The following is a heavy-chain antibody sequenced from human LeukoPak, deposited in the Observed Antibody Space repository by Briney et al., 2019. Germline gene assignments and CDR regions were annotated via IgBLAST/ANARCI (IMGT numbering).Heavy chain of an antibody. CDR1: GFTVSSNY. V-gene: IGHV3-53*05. D-gene: IGHD2-15*01. J-gene: IGHJ4*02. CDR2: IYSGGST. CDR3: AKEDGYATAWYFDQ. Sequence: GGSLRLSCAASGFTVSSNYMSWVRQAPGKGLEWVSIIYSGGSTFYADSVKGRFTISRDNSKKTLYLQMDSLRPEDTAVYYCAKEDGYATAWYFDQWGQGTLVTVSS.